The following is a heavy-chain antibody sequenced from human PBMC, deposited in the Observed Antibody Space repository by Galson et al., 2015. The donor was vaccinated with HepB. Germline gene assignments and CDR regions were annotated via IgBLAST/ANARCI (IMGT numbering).Heavy chain of an antibody. CDR2: INPYSGDT. CDR3: ARGTGVGVDGRAFHYYGMDV. CDR1: GYTFTAYY. V-gene: IGHV1-2*04. J-gene: IGHJ6*02. Sequence: SVKVSCKASGYTFTAYYIHWVRQAPGQGPEWMGWINPYSGDTNYGQKFQGWVTMTRATSVTTAYMELSSLKSDDTAVYYCARGTGVGVDGRAFHYYGMDVWGQGTTVTVAS. D-gene: IGHD6-19*01.